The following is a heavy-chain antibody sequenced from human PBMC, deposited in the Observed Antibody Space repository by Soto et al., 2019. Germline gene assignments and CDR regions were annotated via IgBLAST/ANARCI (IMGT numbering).Heavy chain of an antibody. J-gene: IGHJ4*02. Sequence: QMQLVQSGAAVKKTGSSVKVSCKGSGNTFTYVYLHWVRQAPGQALEWMGWITPFTGNTKYAQKFQDRVTFTWDTSVNTAYMELSSLSSDDTAMFYCASGRYDASGYFDYWGQGTLVTVSS. CDR3: ASGRYDASGYFDY. V-gene: IGHV1-45*02. CDR2: ITPFTGNT. D-gene: IGHD3-22*01. CDR1: GNTFTYVY.